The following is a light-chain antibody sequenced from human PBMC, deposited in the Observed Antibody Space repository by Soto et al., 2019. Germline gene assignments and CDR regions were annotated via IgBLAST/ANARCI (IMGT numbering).Light chain of an antibody. V-gene: IGKV1-8*01. Sequence: AIRMTQSPSSFSASTGDRVTITCRASQGISSYLAWYQQKPGKAPKLLIYAAYTLQSGVPSRFSGSGSGTDVTLTISCLQSEDFATDYCQQYYSYPRTFGQGTRLEIK. CDR2: AAY. CDR3: QQYYSYPRT. CDR1: QGISSY. J-gene: IGKJ5*01.